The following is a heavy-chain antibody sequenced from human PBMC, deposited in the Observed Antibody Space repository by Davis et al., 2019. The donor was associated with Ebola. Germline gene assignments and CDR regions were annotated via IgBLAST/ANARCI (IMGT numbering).Heavy chain of an antibody. CDR3: AKPPKNIVGAIYYFDY. D-gene: IGHD1-26*01. CDR1: GFTFSSYA. J-gene: IGHJ4*02. Sequence: GESLKISCAASGFTFSSYAMSWVRQAPGKGLEWVSSISGSGGSTYSADSVKCRFTISRDNSQNTLHMQMNSQRAEDTAVYYCAKPPKNIVGAIYYFDYWGQGTLVTVSS. V-gene: IGHV3-23*01. CDR2: ISGSGGST.